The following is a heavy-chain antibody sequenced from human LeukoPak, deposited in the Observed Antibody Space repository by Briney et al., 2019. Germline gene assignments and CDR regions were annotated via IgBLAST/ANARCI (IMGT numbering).Heavy chain of an antibody. V-gene: IGHV1-69*05. D-gene: IGHD3-22*01. CDR2: LIPIFSTA. Sequence: SVKVSCKASGGTFSSYAISWVRQASGQGLEWMEELIPIFSTANYAQKFQGRVTITTDESTSTAYMELSSLRSEDTAVYYCARVRDSSGYYTYYYMDVWGKGTTVNVSS. CDR3: ARVRDSSGYYTYYYMDV. J-gene: IGHJ6*03. CDR1: GGTFSSYA.